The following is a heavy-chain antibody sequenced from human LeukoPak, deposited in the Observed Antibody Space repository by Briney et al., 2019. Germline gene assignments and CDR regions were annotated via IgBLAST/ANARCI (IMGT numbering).Heavy chain of an antibody. J-gene: IGHJ6*02. V-gene: IGHV3-30*18. CDR3: AKDAPLYYGMDV. CDR1: GFTFSSYG. Sequence: GGSLRLSCAASGFTFSSYGMHWVRQAPGKRLEWVAVISYDGSNKYYADSVKGRFTISRDNSKNTLYLQMNSLRAEDTAVYYCAKDAPLYYGMDVWGQGTTVTVSS. CDR2: ISYDGSNK.